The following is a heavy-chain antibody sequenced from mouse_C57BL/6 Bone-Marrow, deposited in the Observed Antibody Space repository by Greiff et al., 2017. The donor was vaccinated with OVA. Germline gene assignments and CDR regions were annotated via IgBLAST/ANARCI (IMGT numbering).Heavy chain of an antibody. Sequence: EVKVVESGAELVRPGASVKLSCTASGFNIKDDYMHWVKQRPEQSLEWIGWIDPENGDTEYASKFQDKANITADTSSNTAYLQISSLTSEDTAVYYCTTQIYYDSAWFAYWGQGTLVTVSA. J-gene: IGHJ3*01. V-gene: IGHV14-4*01. CDR2: IDPENGDT. D-gene: IGHD2-4*01. CDR1: GFNIKDDY. CDR3: TTQIYYDSAWFAY.